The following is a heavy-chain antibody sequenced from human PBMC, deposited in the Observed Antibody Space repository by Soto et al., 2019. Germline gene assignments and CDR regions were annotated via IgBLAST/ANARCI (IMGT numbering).Heavy chain of an antibody. CDR1: GGSFSGYY. J-gene: IGHJ4*02. D-gene: IGHD6-13*01. Sequence: QVQLQQWGAGLLKPSETLSLTCAVYGGSFSGYYWSWIRQPPGKGLEWIGQIHHTGNTNYSPSLRSRVSISVDTSKNQFSLKLSSVTAADTAVYYCARGTHSATWYAVYWGQGTLVTVSS. V-gene: IGHV4-34*01. CDR3: ARGTHSATWYAVY. CDR2: IHHTGNT.